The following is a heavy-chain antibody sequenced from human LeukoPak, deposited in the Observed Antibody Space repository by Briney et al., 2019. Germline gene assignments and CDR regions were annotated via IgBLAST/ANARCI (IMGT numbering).Heavy chain of an antibody. CDR2: IYHSGST. Sequence: SETLSLTCAVSGYSISSGYYWGRIRQPPGKGLEWIGSIYHSGSTYYNPPLKSRVTISVDTSKNQFSLKLSSVTAADTAVYYCARQLHGDYTVFAYWGQGTLVTVSS. CDR3: ARQLHGDYTVFAY. D-gene: IGHD4-17*01. J-gene: IGHJ4*02. V-gene: IGHV4-38-2*01. CDR1: GYSISSGYY.